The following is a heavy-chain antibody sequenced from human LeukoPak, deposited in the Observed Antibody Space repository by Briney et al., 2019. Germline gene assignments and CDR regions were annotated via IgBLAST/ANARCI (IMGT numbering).Heavy chain of an antibody. V-gene: IGHV1-46*01. CDR2: INSSGGGT. CDR3: ARGQNKCLGH. D-gene: IGHD2/OR15-2a*01. Sequence: GASVRVSCKASGYTFTNYGISWVRQAPGQGLEWMGVINSSGGGTTYAQRFQGRVTMTRDTSTSTVHMELSSLRSEDTAVYYCARGQNKCLGHWGQGTLVTVSS. J-gene: IGHJ4*02. CDR1: GYTFTNYG.